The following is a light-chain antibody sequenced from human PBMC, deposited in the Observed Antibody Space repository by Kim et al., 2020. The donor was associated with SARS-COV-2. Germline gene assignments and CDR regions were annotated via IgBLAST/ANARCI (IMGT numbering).Light chain of an antibody. CDR2: DAS. V-gene: IGKV1-33*01. CDR3: QHHDDLPT. Sequence: LSAAVGDRVTITCQASQDIKNYLNWYQQKPGKAPKLLIYDASNFETGVPSRFSGSGSGTDFTFTISSLQPEDIATYYCQHHDDLPTFGGGTKVEI. J-gene: IGKJ4*01. CDR1: QDIKNY.